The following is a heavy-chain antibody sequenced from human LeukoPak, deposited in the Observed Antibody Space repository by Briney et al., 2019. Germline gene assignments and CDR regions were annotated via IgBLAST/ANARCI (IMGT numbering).Heavy chain of an antibody. J-gene: IGHJ4*02. D-gene: IGHD3-16*01. CDR3: ASAYTYVRLGDH. CDR2: TNLHGTAV. Sequence: GGSLRLSCAVSGLSFSNYWMHWVRQAPGKGLVWVARTNLHGTAVDYADSVKGRFTISRDNAKNTLFLQMNSLRAEDTAVYYCASAYTYVRLGDHWGQGTLVTVSS. CDR1: GLSFSNYW. V-gene: IGHV3-74*01.